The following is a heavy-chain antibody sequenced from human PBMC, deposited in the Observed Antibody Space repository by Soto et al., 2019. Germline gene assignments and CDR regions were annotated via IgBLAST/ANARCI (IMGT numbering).Heavy chain of an antibody. J-gene: IGHJ6*02. Sequence: EVQLVQSGAEVKKPGESLKISCKGSGYSFPSQWIGWLRQLPGKGLEWTGSIYPADSDTRDSPSFEGQVTISADKSIHTAYLQWSSLKASDTATYYCVRIPHSTTSYYAHPYGMDVWGQGTTVTVSS. CDR1: GYSFPSQW. CDR2: IYPADSDT. V-gene: IGHV5-51*01. CDR3: VRIPHSTTSYYAHPYGMDV. D-gene: IGHD3-10*01.